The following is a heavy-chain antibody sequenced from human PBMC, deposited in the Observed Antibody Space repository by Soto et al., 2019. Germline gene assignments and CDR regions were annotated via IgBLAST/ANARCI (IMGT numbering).Heavy chain of an antibody. CDR2: TKSKADGGTV. CDR3: TTDRGIVLRPRFDY. D-gene: IGHD1-26*01. Sequence: EVHLGESGGGLVKPGGSLRLSCAASGFTFRNAWIGWVRQAPGKGLEWVGRTKSKADGGTVDYAAPVQGRFVISRDDSRNTLFLQMNSLKTEDTAVYYCTTDRGIVLRPRFDYWGQGTLVTVSS. CDR1: GFTFRNAW. V-gene: IGHV3-15*01. J-gene: IGHJ4*02.